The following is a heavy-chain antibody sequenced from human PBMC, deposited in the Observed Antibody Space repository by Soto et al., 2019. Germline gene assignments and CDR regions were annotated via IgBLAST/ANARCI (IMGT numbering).Heavy chain of an antibody. Sequence: EVQLVESGGGLVQPGGSLRLSCVASGFTFSSYSMNWVRQAPGKGLQWLSYISGGSSTIYYADSMRGRFTISRDNAKNSVFLQMNSLRDEDTAVYYCASGSQFDYWGLETLVTVSS. CDR1: GFTFSSYS. CDR2: ISGGSSTI. J-gene: IGHJ4*02. CDR3: ASGSQFDY. V-gene: IGHV3-48*02. D-gene: IGHD1-26*01.